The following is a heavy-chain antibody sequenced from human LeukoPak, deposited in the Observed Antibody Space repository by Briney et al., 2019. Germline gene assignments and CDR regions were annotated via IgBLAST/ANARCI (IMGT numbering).Heavy chain of an antibody. CDR3: ARYPLIAVAGTAFDAFDI. CDR1: GYTFTGYY. D-gene: IGHD6-19*01. V-gene: IGHV1-2*02. J-gene: IGHJ3*02. Sequence: ASVKVSCKASGYTFTGYYMHWVRQAPGQGLEWMGWIKPNSGGTNFAQKFQGRVTITRDTSASTAYMELSSLRSEDMAVYYCARYPLIAVAGTAFDAFDIWGQGTMVTVSS. CDR2: IKPNSGGT.